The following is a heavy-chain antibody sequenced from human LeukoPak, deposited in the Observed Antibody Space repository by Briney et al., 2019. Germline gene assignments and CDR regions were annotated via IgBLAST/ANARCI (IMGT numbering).Heavy chain of an antibody. J-gene: IGHJ3*02. V-gene: IGHV1-3*01. CDR2: INAGIGNT. CDR1: GYTFTNYA. D-gene: IGHD4-23*01. Sequence: ASVKVSCKASGYTFTNYAIHWVRQAPGQRLEWMGWINAGIGNTKYSQKFQDRVAITRDTSASTAYMELSSLRSEDTSVYYCARTQGVYYGGNFGAFDIWGQVTMVTVSS. CDR3: ARTQGVYYGGNFGAFDI.